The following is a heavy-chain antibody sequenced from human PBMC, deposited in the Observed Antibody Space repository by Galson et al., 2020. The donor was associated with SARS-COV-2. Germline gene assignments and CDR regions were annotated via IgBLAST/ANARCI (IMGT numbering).Heavy chain of an antibody. CDR3: ARYSYGYRGYYFDY. CDR2: TYYSGST. V-gene: IGHV4-39*01. Sequence: SETLSITCNVSGGSIRSSSYHWGWNRKPPGKGPEWIGSTYYSGSTYNNPSLTSRVTISVDTSKNQFSLKLSSVTAADTAVYYCARYSYGYRGYYFDYWGQGTLVNVSS. J-gene: IGHJ4*02. D-gene: IGHD5-18*01. CDR1: GGSIRSSSYH.